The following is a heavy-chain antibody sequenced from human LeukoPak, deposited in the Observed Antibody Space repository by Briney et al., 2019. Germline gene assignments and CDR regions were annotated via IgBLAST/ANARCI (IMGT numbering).Heavy chain of an antibody. Sequence: SETLSLTCTVSGGSISSHYWSWIRQPPGKGLEWIGYIYYSGSTNYDPSHKSRVTISVDTSTNQFSLKLSSVTAADTAVYYCARHIDILTGYYPDYYYYGMDVWGQGTTVTVSS. J-gene: IGHJ6*02. CDR1: GGSISSHY. CDR3: ARHIDILTGYYPDYYYYGMDV. CDR2: IYYSGST. D-gene: IGHD3-9*01. V-gene: IGHV4-59*08.